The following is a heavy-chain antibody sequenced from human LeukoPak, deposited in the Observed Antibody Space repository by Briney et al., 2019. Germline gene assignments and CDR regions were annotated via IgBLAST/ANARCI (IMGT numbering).Heavy chain of an antibody. D-gene: IGHD2-15*01. Sequence: ASVKVSCKASGYTFTGYYMHWVRQAPGQGLEWMGWTNPNSGGTNYAQKFQGRVTMTRDTSISTAYMELSRLRSDDTAVYYCARGPPVEGYCSGGSCKDAFDIWGQGTMVTVSS. CDR1: GYTFTGYY. CDR2: TNPNSGGT. V-gene: IGHV1-2*02. J-gene: IGHJ3*02. CDR3: ARGPPVEGYCSGGSCKDAFDI.